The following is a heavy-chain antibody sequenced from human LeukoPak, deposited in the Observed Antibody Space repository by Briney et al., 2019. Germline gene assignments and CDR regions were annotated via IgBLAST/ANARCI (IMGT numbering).Heavy chain of an antibody. CDR1: GFTFSSYA. CDR3: AKARLWFGERYYFDY. Sequence: SGGSLRLSCAASGFTFSSYAMSWVRQAPGKGLEWVSAISGSGGSTYYADSVKGRFTISRDNSKNTLYLQMNSLRAEVTAVYYCAKARLWFGERYYFDYWGQGTLVTVSS. J-gene: IGHJ4*02. D-gene: IGHD3-10*01. V-gene: IGHV3-23*01. CDR2: ISGSGGST.